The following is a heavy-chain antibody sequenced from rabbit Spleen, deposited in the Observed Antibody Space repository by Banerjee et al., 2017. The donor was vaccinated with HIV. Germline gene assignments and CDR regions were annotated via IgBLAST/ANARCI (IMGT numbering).Heavy chain of an antibody. CDR1: GFSFNRGYD. CDR2: SYAGSSGST. J-gene: IGHJ6*01. D-gene: IGHD7-1*01. Sequence: QSLEESGGGLVKPGASLTLTCKASGFSFNRGYDMCWVRQAPGKGLEWIACSYAGSSGSTYSAIWAKGRFTISKTASTTVTLQMTSLTAADTATYFCARDTGTSFSTYGMDLWGPGTLVTVS. CDR3: ARDTGTSFSTYGMDL. V-gene: IGHV1S40*01.